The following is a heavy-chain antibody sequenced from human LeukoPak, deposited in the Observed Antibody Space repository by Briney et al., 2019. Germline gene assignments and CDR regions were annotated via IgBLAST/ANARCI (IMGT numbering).Heavy chain of an antibody. V-gene: IGHV3-23*01. CDR3: ARRNAMDV. J-gene: IGHJ6*02. Sequence: GGSLRLSCAASGFIFSNYAMSWVRQAPGKGLEWVSAITGSGGSTYYADSVKGRFTISRDDAKSSLYLQMNSLRAEDTAVYYCARRNAMDVWGQGTTVIVFS. CDR2: ITGSGGST. CDR1: GFIFSNYA.